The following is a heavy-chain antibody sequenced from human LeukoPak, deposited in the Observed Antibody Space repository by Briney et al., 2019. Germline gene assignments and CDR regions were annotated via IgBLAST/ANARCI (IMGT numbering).Heavy chain of an antibody. CDR1: GFTFSSYA. CDR2: ISYDGSNK. Sequence: GGSLRLSCAASGFTFSSYAMHWVRQAPGKGLEWVAVISYDGSNKYYADSVKGRFTISRDNSKNTLYLQMNSLGAEDTPIYYCAKDPYTYYYDSGGYDFDCWGQGTLVTVSS. J-gene: IGHJ4*02. CDR3: AKDPYTYYYDSGGYDFDC. D-gene: IGHD3-22*01. V-gene: IGHV3-30*04.